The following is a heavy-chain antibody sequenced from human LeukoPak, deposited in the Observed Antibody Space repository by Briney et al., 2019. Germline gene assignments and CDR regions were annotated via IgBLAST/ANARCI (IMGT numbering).Heavy chain of an antibody. CDR3: AREMGSGSYYRNWYFDL. J-gene: IGHJ2*01. V-gene: IGHV1-2*02. Sequence: ASVKVSCKASGYTFTGYYIHWVRQAPGQRLEWMGWINPNSGGTNYAQKFQGSVTMTRDTSINTAYMELSSLRSDDTAVYYCAREMGSGSYYRNWYFDLWGRGTLVTVSS. CDR2: INPNSGGT. CDR1: GYTFTGYY. D-gene: IGHD3-10*01.